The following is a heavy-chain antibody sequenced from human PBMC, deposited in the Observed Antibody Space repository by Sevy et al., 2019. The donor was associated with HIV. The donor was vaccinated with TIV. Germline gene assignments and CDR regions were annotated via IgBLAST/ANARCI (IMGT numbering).Heavy chain of an antibody. CDR2: IYYSGST. D-gene: IGHD3-22*01. Sequence: SETLSLTCTVSGDSVSKYFWSWIRQPPGKELEWIGYIYYSGSTNYNPSLKSRVTISVDTSKNQFSLRLNSVTAADTAVYYCARDYYDNRPRGFDPWGQGTLVTVSS. CDR3: ARDYYDNRPRGFDP. CDR1: GDSVSKYF. V-gene: IGHV4-59*02. J-gene: IGHJ5*02.